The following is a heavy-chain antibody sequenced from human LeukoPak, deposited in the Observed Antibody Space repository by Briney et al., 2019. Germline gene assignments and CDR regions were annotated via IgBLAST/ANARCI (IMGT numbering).Heavy chain of an antibody. J-gene: IGHJ4*02. V-gene: IGHV3-7*01. CDR2: IKQDGSEK. D-gene: IGHD6-6*01. Sequence: QAGGSLRLSCAASGFTFSSYWMSWVRQAPGKGLEWVANIKQDGSEKYYVDSVKGRFTISRDNAKNSLYLQMNSLRAEDTAVYYCARDGPYSSSGNFDYWGQGTLVTVSS. CDR3: ARDGPYSSSGNFDY. CDR1: GFTFSSYW.